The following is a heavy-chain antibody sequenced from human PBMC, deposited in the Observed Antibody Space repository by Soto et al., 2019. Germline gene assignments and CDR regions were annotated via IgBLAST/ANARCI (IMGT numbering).Heavy chain of an antibody. D-gene: IGHD1-26*01. CDR2: IYYSGST. V-gene: IGHV4-61*01. CDR3: ARDRRSGSSRGPYYYYYGMGV. Sequence: PSETLSLTCTVSGGSVSSGSYYWSWIRQPPGKGLEWIGYIYYSGSTNYNPSLKSRVTISVDTSKNQFSLKLSSVTAADTAVYYCARDRRSGSSRGPYYYYYGMGVWGQGTTVTVS. J-gene: IGHJ6*02. CDR1: GGSVSSGSYY.